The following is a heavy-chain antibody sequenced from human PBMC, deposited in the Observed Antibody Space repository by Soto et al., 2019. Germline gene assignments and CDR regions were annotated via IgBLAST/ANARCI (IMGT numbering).Heavy chain of an antibody. V-gene: IGHV3-30-3*01. Sequence: QVQLVESGGGVVQPGRSLRLSCAASGFTFSSYAMHWVRQAPGKGLEWVAVISYDGSNKYYADSVKGRFTIFRDNSKNTLDLQMNSLRAEDTAVYYCARAYSSSWSPFDYWGQGTLVTVCS. D-gene: IGHD6-13*01. CDR1: GFTFSSYA. J-gene: IGHJ4*02. CDR3: ARAYSSSWSPFDY. CDR2: ISYDGSNK.